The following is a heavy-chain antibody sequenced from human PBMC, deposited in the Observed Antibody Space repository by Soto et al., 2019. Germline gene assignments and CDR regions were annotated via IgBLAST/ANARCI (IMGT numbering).Heavy chain of an antibody. CDR3: ARYDSSGYSRVSYFDY. Sequence: PSETLSLACTVSGGSISSYYWSWIRQPPGKGLEWIGYIYYSGSTNYNPSLKSRVTISVDTSKNQFPLKLSSVTAADTAVYYCARYDSSGYSRVSYFDYWGQGTLVTVSS. CDR2: IYYSGST. CDR1: GGSISSYY. J-gene: IGHJ4*02. D-gene: IGHD3-22*01. V-gene: IGHV4-59*01.